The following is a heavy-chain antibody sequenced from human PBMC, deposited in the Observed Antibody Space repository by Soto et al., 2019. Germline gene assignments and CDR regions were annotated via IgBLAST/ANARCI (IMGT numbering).Heavy chain of an antibody. CDR1: GGSISSYY. D-gene: IGHD2-2*01. CDR2: IYYSGST. V-gene: IGHV4-59*01. Sequence: SETLSLTCTVSGGSISSYYWSWIRQPPGKGLEWIGYIYYSGSTNYNPSLKSRVTISVDTSKNQFSLKLSSVTAADTAVYYCARGFLYCSSTSCSYWGVYYYYMDVWGKGTTVTVSS. CDR3: ARGFLYCSSTSCSYWGVYYYYMDV. J-gene: IGHJ6*03.